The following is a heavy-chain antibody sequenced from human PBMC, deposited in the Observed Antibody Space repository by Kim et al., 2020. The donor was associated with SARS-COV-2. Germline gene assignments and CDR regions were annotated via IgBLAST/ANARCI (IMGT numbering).Heavy chain of an antibody. CDR1: GGSISSGDYY. CDR3: ARGTTTVVTGGDY. Sequence: SETLSLTCTVSGGSISSGDYYWSWIRQPPGKGLEWIGYIYYSGSTYYNPSLKSRVTISVDTSKNQFSLKLSSVTAADTAVYYCARGTTTVVTGGDYWGQGTLVTVSS. V-gene: IGHV4-30-4*01. D-gene: IGHD4-17*01. CDR2: IYYSGST. J-gene: IGHJ4*02.